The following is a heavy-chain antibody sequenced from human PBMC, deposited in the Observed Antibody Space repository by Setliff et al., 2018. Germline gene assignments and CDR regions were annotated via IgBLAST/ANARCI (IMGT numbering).Heavy chain of an antibody. CDR1: GFTFSSYS. Sequence: GGSLRLSCAASGFTFSSYSIHWVRQAPGKGLEWVANIKQDGSDKYYVDSVKGRFTISRDNAKNSLSLQMNSLRAEDTAVYYCVRARTTNYDFWSGLNAFDIWGQGTMVTVS. D-gene: IGHD3-3*01. V-gene: IGHV3-7*03. CDR2: IKQDGSDK. CDR3: VRARTTNYDFWSGLNAFDI. J-gene: IGHJ3*02.